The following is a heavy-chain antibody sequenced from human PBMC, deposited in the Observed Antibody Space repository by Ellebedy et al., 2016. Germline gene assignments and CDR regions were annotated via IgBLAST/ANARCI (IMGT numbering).Heavy chain of an antibody. CDR3: ATAGEYSGSYADAFDI. D-gene: IGHD1-26*01. J-gene: IGHJ3*02. CDR1: GYTLTDLS. Sequence: ASVTVSCKVSGYTLTDLSMHWVRQAPGKGIEWMGGFDPEDGETIYAQKFQGRVTMTEETSTDTAYMELSSLRSEDTAVYYCATAGEYSGSYADAFDIWGQGTMVTVSS. V-gene: IGHV1-24*01. CDR2: FDPEDGET.